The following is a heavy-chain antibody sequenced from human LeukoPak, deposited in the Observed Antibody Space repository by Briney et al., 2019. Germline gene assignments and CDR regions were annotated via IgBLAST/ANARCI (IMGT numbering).Heavy chain of an antibody. J-gene: IGHJ4*02. V-gene: IGHV1-2*02. CDR2: INPNRGDT. CDR1: GYTFTNYY. D-gene: IGHD4-11*01. CDR3: TRDLLGFATTPLSD. Sequence: VSVKVSCKASGYTFTNYYMHWVRQAPGHGLEWMGWINPNRGDTNYAQNFQGRVTMTRDTSISTAYMELTRLTSDDTAVYYCTRDLLGFATTPLSDWGQGTLVADSS.